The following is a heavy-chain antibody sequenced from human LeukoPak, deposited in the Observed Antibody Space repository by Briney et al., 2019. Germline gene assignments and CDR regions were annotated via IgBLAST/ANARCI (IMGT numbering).Heavy chain of an antibody. CDR3: ARFSYGSGSYYNGDAFDI. CDR1: GFTFSSYS. CDR2: ISSSSSYI. J-gene: IGHJ3*02. Sequence: PGGSLRLSCAASGFTFSSYSMNWVRQAPGKGLEWVSSISSSSSYIYYADSVKGRFTISRDNAKNSLYLQMNSLRAEDTAVYYCARFSYGSGSYYNGDAFDIWGQGTMVTVSS. D-gene: IGHD3-10*01. V-gene: IGHV3-21*01.